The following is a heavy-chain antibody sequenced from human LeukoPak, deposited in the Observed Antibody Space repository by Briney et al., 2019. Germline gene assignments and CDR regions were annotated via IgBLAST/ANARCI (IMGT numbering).Heavy chain of an antibody. CDR3: ARSTKLAIDS. CDR1: GYTFTAYY. Sequence: ASVEVSCKASGYTFTAYYIHWVRQAPGQGLEWMGWINPNNGGTNFAQKFQGRVTMTRDTSISTVYMELSRLTSDDTAVYYCARSTKLAIDSWGQGTLVTVSS. J-gene: IGHJ5*02. CDR2: INPNNGGT. V-gene: IGHV1-2*02. D-gene: IGHD1-1*01.